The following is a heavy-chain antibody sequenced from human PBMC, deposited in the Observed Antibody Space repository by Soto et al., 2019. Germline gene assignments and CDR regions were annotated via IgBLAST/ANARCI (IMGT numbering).Heavy chain of an antibody. CDR2: ISSSSSYI. CDR1: GFTFSSYS. J-gene: IGHJ5*02. V-gene: IGHV3-21*01. D-gene: IGHD1-7*01. CDR3: ARVRISITGTTGDNWFDP. Sequence: SGGSLSLSCAASGFTFSSYSMNWVRQAPGKGLEWVSSISSSSSYIYYADSVKGRFTISRDNAKNSLYLQMNSLRAEDTAVYYCARVRISITGTTGDNWFDPWGQGTLVTVSS.